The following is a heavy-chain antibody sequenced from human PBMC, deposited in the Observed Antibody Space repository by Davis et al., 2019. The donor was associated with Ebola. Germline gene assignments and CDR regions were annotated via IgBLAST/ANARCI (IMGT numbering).Heavy chain of an antibody. CDR2: IRSKANSYAT. CDR3: TTTVVTHGRTFDI. Sequence: GESLKISCAASGFTFSGSAMHWVRQASGKGLEWVGRIRSKANSYATAYAASVKGRFTISRDDSKNTAYLQMSSLKTEDTAVYYCTTTVVTHGRTFDIWGQGTMVTVSS. D-gene: IGHD4-23*01. J-gene: IGHJ3*02. V-gene: IGHV3-73*01. CDR1: GFTFSGSA.